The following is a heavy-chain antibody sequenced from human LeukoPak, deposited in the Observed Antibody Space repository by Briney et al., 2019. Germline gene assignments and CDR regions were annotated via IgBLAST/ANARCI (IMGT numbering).Heavy chain of an antibody. D-gene: IGHD4-17*01. CDR3: AKDFYGDYSGSCFDY. V-gene: IGHV3-30*02. CDR2: IRYDGSNK. Sequence: PGGSLRLSCAAPGFTFSSYGMHWVRQAPGKGPEWVAFIRYDGSNKYYADSVKGRFTISRDNSKNTLYLQMNSLRAEDTAVYYCAKDFYGDYSGSCFDYWGQGTLVTVSS. J-gene: IGHJ4*02. CDR1: GFTFSSYG.